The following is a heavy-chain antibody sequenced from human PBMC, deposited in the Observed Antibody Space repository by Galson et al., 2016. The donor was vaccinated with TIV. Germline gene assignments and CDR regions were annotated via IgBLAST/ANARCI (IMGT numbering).Heavy chain of an antibody. CDR3: ARVDPLLDCSGGTCQYYYYGMDI. D-gene: IGHD2-15*01. Sequence: SLRLSCAASGFTFDTYRMNWVRQAPGKGLQWVSYISRTSDTIYYADSVKGRFTISRDNAKGSLYLQMNSLRAEDTAMYYCARVDPLLDCSGGTCQYYYYGMDIWGQGTTVTVS. V-gene: IGHV3-48*01. CDR2: ISRTSDTI. CDR1: GFTFDTYR. J-gene: IGHJ6*02.